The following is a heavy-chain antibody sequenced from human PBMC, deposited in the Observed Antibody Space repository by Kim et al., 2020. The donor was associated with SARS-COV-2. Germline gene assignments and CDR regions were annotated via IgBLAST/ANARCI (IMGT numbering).Heavy chain of an antibody. J-gene: IGHJ6*02. CDR1: GGSISSSSYY. CDR3: ARADYSNYWYYYYGMDV. D-gene: IGHD4-4*01. V-gene: IGHV4-39*07. Sequence: SETLSLTCTVSGGSISSSSYYWGWIRQPPGKGLEWIGSIYYSGSTYYNPSLKRRVTISVDTSKNQFSLKLSSVTAADTAVYYCARADYSNYWYYYYGMDVWGQGTTVTVSS. CDR2: IYYSGST.